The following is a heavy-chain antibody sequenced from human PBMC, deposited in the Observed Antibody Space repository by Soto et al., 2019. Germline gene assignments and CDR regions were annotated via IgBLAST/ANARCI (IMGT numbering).Heavy chain of an antibody. V-gene: IGHV3-23*01. CDR3: AKDDYGSGSYYGYMDV. Sequence: GGSLRLSCAASGFTFSSYAMSWVRQAPGKGLEWVSAISGSGGSTYYADSVKGRFTISRDNSKNTLYLQMNSLRAEDTAVYYCAKDDYGSGSYYGYMDVWGKGTTVTVSS. CDR1: GFTFSSYA. CDR2: ISGSGGST. D-gene: IGHD3-10*01. J-gene: IGHJ6*03.